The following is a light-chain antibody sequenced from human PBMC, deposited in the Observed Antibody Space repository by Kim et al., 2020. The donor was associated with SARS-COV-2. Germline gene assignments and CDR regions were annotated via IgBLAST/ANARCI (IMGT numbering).Light chain of an antibody. V-gene: IGKV2-28*01. CDR2: LGS. CDR1: QSLLHSKGYNY. J-gene: IGKJ2*02. CDR3: MQALQTPRT. Sequence: DIVMTQSPPSLPVTPGEPASISCRSSQSLLHSKGYNYLDWYLQKPGQSPQLLIYLGSTRASGVPDRFSGSGSGTDFTLKISTVEAEDVGVYYCMQALQTPRTFGQGTKLEI.